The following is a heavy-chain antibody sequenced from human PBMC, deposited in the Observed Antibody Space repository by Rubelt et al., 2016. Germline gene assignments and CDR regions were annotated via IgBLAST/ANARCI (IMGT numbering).Heavy chain of an antibody. CDR3: ARDSYSSAPY. CDR2: IKGDGSRT. V-gene: IGHV3-74*01. CDR1: RYW. Sequence: RYWMHWVRQAPGKGLVWVSRIKGDGSRTGYADFVKGRFTVSRDNARNTLYLEMNSLRAEDTAVYYCARDSYSSAPYWGQGTLVTVSS. D-gene: IGHD6-25*01. J-gene: IGHJ4*02.